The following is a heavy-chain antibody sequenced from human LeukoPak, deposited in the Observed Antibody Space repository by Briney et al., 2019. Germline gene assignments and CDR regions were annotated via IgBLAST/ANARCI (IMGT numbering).Heavy chain of an antibody. CDR3: AGVFSGPRPFEL. J-gene: IGHJ4*02. Sequence: KSSETLSLTCTVSGGSINDYYWNWLRQPPGKGLEWIGFIYYRGTTNNNPSLKSRVTTSIDTSKKQFSLNLSSVTAADTAIYYCAGVFSGPRPFELWGQGILVTVSS. CDR2: IYYRGTT. V-gene: IGHV4-59*03. CDR1: GGSINDYY. D-gene: IGHD3-10*01.